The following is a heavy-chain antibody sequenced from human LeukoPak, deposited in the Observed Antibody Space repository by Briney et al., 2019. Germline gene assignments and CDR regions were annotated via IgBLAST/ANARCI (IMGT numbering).Heavy chain of an antibody. CDR2: IRSKAYGGTT. CDR3: AKLAVTTVTEGFFDY. J-gene: IGHJ4*02. V-gene: IGHV3-49*04. Sequence: GGSLRLSCTASGFTFGDYAMSWVRQAPGKGLEWVGFIRSKAYGGTTEYAASVKGRFTISRDDSKSIAYLQMNSLRAEDTAVYYCAKLAVTTVTEGFFDYWGQGTLVTVSS. D-gene: IGHD4-17*01. CDR1: GFTFGDYA.